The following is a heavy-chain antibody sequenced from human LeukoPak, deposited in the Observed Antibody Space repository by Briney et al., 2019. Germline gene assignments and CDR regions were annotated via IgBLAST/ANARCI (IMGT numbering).Heavy chain of an antibody. J-gene: IGHJ4*02. CDR2: IWYDGSHK. Sequence: GGSLRLSCAASGFTFSSYGMHWVRQAPGKGLEWVADIWYDGSHKYYADSVKGRFTISRDNSKNTLHLQMDSLRAEDTAVYYCARDLLLWFGELSGDSDYWGQGTLVTVSS. CDR1: GFTFSSYG. V-gene: IGHV3-33*01. D-gene: IGHD3-10*01. CDR3: ARDLLLWFGELSGDSDY.